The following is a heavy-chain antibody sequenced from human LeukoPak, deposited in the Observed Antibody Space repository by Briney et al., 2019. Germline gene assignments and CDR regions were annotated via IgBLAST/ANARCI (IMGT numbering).Heavy chain of an antibody. D-gene: IGHD6-19*01. V-gene: IGHV1-8*01. J-gene: IGHJ4*02. Sequence: GASVKGSCKASGYTFTSYDINWVRQATGQGLEWMGWMNPNSGNTGYAQKFQGRVTLTRNTSISTAYMELSSLRSEDAAVYYCAQQGYSSGWYGIDYWGQGTLVTVSS. CDR3: AQQGYSSGWYGIDY. CDR1: GYTFTSYD. CDR2: MNPNSGNT.